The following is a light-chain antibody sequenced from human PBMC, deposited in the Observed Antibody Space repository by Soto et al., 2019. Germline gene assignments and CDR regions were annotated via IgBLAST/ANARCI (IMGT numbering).Light chain of an antibody. Sequence: QTERTDPGSVSCTPGPSLTVAFAGTSSDVGGYTLVSWYQQHPGKAPKLIIYEGTERPSGISPRFSGSKSGNTASLTISGLQAEDEADYYCSSYTSSSIYVFGLGTKV. J-gene: IGLJ1*01. CDR1: SSDVGGYTL. CDR3: SSYTSSSIYV. CDR2: EGT. V-gene: IGLV2-23*01.